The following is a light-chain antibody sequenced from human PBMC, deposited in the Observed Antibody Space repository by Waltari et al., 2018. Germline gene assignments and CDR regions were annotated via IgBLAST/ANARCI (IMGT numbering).Light chain of an antibody. CDR1: NIGSKS. CDR3: QVWDSSSDHP. V-gene: IGLV3-21*02. Sequence: SYVLTQPPSVSVAPGQTARITCGGNNIGSKSVHWYQQKPGQAPLLVVYDDSDRPSGIPEGFSGSNSGNTATLTISRVEAGDEADYYCQVWDSSSDHPFGGGTKLTVL. J-gene: IGLJ2*01. CDR2: DDS.